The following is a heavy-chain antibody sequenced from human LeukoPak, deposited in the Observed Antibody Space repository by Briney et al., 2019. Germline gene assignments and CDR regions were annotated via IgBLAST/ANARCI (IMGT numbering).Heavy chain of an antibody. Sequence: GGSLRLSCSASGFTFTNYGMSWVRQAPGKGLEWVSVIYSGGSTYYADSVKGRFTISRDNSKNTLYLQMNSLSAEDTAVYYCASSSYDFLTGYYGLGYWGQGTLVTVSS. J-gene: IGHJ4*02. CDR1: GFTFTNYG. V-gene: IGHV3-66*01. CDR2: IYSGGST. D-gene: IGHD3-9*01. CDR3: ASSSYDFLTGYYGLGY.